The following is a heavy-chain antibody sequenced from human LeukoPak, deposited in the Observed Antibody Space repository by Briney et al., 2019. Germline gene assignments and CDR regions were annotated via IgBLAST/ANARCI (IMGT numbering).Heavy chain of an antibody. CDR3: ARAPSEIGGYYPEYFRH. J-gene: IGHJ1*01. D-gene: IGHD3-22*01. V-gene: IGHV3-74*01. CDR2: IKSDGST. CDR1: GFTFSTYW. Sequence: GGSLRLSCAASGFTFSTYWMYWVRQAPGKGLVWVSRIKSDGSTNYADSVKGRFTISRDNAKNTVSLQMNSLRPEDTGVYYCARAPSEIGGYYPEYFRHWGQGTLVTVSS.